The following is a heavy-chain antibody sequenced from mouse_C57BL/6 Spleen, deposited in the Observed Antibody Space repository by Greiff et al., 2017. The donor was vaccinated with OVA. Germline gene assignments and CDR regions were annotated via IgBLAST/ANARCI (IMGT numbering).Heavy chain of an antibody. CDR1: GYSITSGYY. CDR2: ISYDGSN. D-gene: IGHD2-3*01. Sequence: EVKLMESGPGLVKPSQSLSLTCSVTGYSITSGYYWNWIRQFPGNKLEWMGYISYDGSNNYNPSLKNRISITRDTSKNQFFLKLNSVTTEDTATYYCALDGYYVLSYWYFDVWGTGTTVTVSS. J-gene: IGHJ1*03. V-gene: IGHV3-6*01. CDR3: ALDGYYVLSYWYFDV.